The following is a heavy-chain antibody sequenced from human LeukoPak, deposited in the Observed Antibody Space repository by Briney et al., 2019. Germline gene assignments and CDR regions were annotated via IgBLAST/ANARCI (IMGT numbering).Heavy chain of an antibody. CDR2: INPNKDNT. Sequence: ASVKVSCKASNYTFTNYGLSWVRQAPGQGLEWMGWINPNKDNTNYAQKLQGRVTMTTDTSTSTAYMELRSLRSDDTARYYCARDRYGGYGDVGFDPWGQGTLFTVSS. CDR1: NYTFTNYG. J-gene: IGHJ5*02. CDR3: ARDRYGGYGDVGFDP. D-gene: IGHD5-12*01. V-gene: IGHV1-18*01.